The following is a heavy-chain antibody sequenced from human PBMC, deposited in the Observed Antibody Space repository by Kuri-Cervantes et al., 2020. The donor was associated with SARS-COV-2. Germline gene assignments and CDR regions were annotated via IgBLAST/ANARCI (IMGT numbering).Heavy chain of an antibody. CDR1: GFTFDDYA. Sequence: GESLKISCAASGFTFDDYAMHWVRQAPGKGLEWVSYISSSGSTIYYADSVKGRFTISRDNAKNSLYLQMNSLRAEDTAVYYCARDPSSMVTVGYYYYYGMDVWGQGTTVTVSS. D-gene: IGHD5-18*01. V-gene: IGHV3-48*03. J-gene: IGHJ6*02. CDR3: ARDPSSMVTVGYYYYYGMDV. CDR2: ISSSGSTI.